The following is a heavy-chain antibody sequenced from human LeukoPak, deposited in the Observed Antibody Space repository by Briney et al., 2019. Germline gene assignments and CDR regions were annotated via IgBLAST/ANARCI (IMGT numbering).Heavy chain of an antibody. Sequence: AGSLRLSCAASGFTFSSYEMNWVRQAPGKGLEWVSYISSSGSTIYYADSVKGRFTISRDNSRNMLYLQMNRLRGEDAVVYCWAKGIGGVIVKSLLHSAFDIWGQGTMVTVSS. CDR1: GFTFSSYE. V-gene: IGHV3-48*03. D-gene: IGHD3-16*02. J-gene: IGHJ3*02. CDR3: AKGIGGVIVKSLLHSAFDI. CDR2: ISSSGSTI.